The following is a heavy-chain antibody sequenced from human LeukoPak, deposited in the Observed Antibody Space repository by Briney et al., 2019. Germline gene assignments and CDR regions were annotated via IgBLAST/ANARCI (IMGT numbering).Heavy chain of an antibody. J-gene: IGHJ5*02. V-gene: IGHV4-39*07. CDR2: INHSRST. CDR1: GGSISSSSYY. CDR3: ARRGMITFGAVISRRRWFDP. Sequence: PSETLSLTCTVSGGSISSSSYYWGWIRQPPGKGLEWISEINHSRSTNYNPSLKSRVTISVDTSKNQFSLRLSSVTAADTAVYYCARRGMITFGAVISRRRWFDPWGQGTLVTVSS. D-gene: IGHD3-16*02.